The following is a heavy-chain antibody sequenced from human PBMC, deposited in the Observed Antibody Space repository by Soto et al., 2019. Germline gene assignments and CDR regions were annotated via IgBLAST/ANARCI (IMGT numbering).Heavy chain of an antibody. CDR3: AREDFGDKIDY. Sequence: ASVKVSCKASGYTFTNYGISWVRQAPGQGLEWMGWISPYNGHTHYPQRFQGRVTMTTDTSTTTAFMELRSLSSDDTAVYYCAREDFGDKIDYWGQGTLVTVSS. CDR1: GYTFTNYG. D-gene: IGHD3-10*01. CDR2: ISPYNGHT. V-gene: IGHV1-18*01. J-gene: IGHJ4*02.